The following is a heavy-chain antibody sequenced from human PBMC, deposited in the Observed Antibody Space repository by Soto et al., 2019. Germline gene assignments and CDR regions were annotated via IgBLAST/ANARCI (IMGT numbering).Heavy chain of an antibody. V-gene: IGHV3-21*01. D-gene: IGHD5-12*01. CDR2: ISSSSAYI. Sequence: EVQLVGSGGGLVKPGGPLRLSCTASGFTFNTYNMNWVRQAPGKGLEWVSSISSSSAYIYYADSVKGRFTISRDNAKNSLYLQMNSLRAEDTAVYFCAREEALRNLDYWGQGTLVTVSS. J-gene: IGHJ4*02. CDR3: AREEALRNLDY. CDR1: GFTFNTYN.